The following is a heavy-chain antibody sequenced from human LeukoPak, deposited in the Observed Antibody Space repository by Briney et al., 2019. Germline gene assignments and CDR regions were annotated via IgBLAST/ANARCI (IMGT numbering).Heavy chain of an antibody. CDR1: GFTFKGAW. V-gene: IGHV3-30*18. CDR2: ISYDGSEK. D-gene: IGHD3-10*01. Sequence: GGSLRLSCTASGFTFKGAWMSWVRQAPGKGLEWVAVISYDGSEKHNADSVKGRFTISRDNSKNMLYLEMNSLRTEDTAVYYCAKDRGGTMVRGVYYYYGMDDWGQGTTVTVSS. J-gene: IGHJ6*02. CDR3: AKDRGGTMVRGVYYYYGMDD.